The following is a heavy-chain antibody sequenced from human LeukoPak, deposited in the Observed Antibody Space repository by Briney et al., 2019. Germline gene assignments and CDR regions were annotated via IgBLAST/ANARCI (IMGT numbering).Heavy chain of an antibody. CDR3: ARLKQEWLRLGGYYYYYMDV. CDR1: AGSFSGYY. CDR2: INHSGST. Sequence: SDTLSLTCAIYAGSFSGYYWSWIRQPPGKGLEWIGEINHSGSTNYNPSLKSRVTISVDTSKNQFSLKLSSVTAADTAVYYCARLKQEWLRLGGYYYYYMDVWGKGTTVTISS. V-gene: IGHV4-34*01. D-gene: IGHD5-12*01. J-gene: IGHJ6*03.